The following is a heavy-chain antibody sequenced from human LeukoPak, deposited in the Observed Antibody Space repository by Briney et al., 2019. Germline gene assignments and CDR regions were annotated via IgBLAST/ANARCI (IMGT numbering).Heavy chain of an antibody. V-gene: IGHV1-58*02. CDR2: IVVGSGNT. CDR1: GFTFTSSA. Sequence: GTSVKVSCKASGFTFTSSAMQWVRQARGQRLEWIGWIVVGSGNTNYAQKFQERVTITRDMSTSTAYMELSSLRSEDTAVYYCAAVVGDDSSGYYYALDAFDIWGQGTMVTVSS. J-gene: IGHJ3*02. CDR3: AAVVGDDSSGYYYALDAFDI. D-gene: IGHD3-22*01.